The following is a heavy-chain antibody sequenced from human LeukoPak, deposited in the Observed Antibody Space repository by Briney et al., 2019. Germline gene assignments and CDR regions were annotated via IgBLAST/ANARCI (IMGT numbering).Heavy chain of an antibody. CDR2: MNPNSGNT. CDR1: GYTFTSYD. J-gene: IGHJ3*02. V-gene: IGHV1-8*01. Sequence: ASVKVSCKASGYTFTSYDINWVRQATGQGLEWMEWMNPNSGNTGYAQKFQGRVTMTRNTSISTAYMELSSLRSEDTAVYYCARANSYCSGGSCYSFDAFDIWGQGTMVTVSS. D-gene: IGHD2-15*01. CDR3: ARANSYCSGGSCYSFDAFDI.